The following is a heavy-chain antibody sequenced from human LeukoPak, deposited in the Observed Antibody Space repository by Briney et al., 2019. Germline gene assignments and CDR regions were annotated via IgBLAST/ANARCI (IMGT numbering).Heavy chain of an antibody. D-gene: IGHD1-1*01. V-gene: IGHV3-23*01. J-gene: IGHJ4*02. CDR2: IRCNGGTT. Sequence: GGSLRLSCAASGFTFSSIAMTWVHQAPGKGLEWVSTIRCNGGTTYNAESVKGRFTISRDNSKNTVYLELNSLRVEDTAIYYCAKGQELDDGVFDAWGQGTLVTVSS. CDR3: AKGQELDDGVFDA. CDR1: GFTFSSIA.